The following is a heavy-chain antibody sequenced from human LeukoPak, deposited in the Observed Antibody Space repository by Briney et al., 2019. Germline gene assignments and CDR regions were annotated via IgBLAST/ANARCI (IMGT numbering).Heavy chain of an antibody. CDR1: GFTFSNYS. J-gene: IGHJ4*02. CDR3: ASGRQLGY. Sequence: PGGSLRLFCAAYGFTFSNYSMSWVRQAPGKGVEWVANIKHDGSEKYYVDYVKGRFTISRDNDKNSLYLQTNSLRAEDAAVYYCASGRQLGYWGQGTLVTVSS. D-gene: IGHD6-13*01. CDR2: IKHDGSEK. V-gene: IGHV3-7*01.